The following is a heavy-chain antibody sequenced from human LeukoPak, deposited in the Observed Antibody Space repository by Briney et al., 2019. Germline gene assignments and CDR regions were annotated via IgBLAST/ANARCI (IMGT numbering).Heavy chain of an antibody. CDR1: GITLSNYG. CDR2: VSDSGGST. Sequence: GSLRLSCAGSGITLSNYGMSWVRQAPGKGPEWGAGVSDSGGSTHYAASVKGRFTISRENSKTTLYLQLTSLTAEDRAVYYCAKAMSTDHYDSKGFYRVDFDSWGQGTLVTVSS. J-gene: IGHJ4*02. D-gene: IGHD3-22*01. CDR3: AKAMSTDHYDSKGFYRVDFDS. V-gene: IGHV3-23*01.